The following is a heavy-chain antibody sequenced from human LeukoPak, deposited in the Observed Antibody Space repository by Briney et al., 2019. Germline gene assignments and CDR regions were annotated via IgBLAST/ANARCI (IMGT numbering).Heavy chain of an antibody. V-gene: IGHV3-21*01. CDR1: GFTFSSSW. J-gene: IGHJ4*02. CDR3: AREYTAMAYDY. Sequence: GGSLRLSCAASGFTFSSSWMSWVRQAPGKGLEWVSSISSTSKYIYYADSVKGRFTISRDNAKNSLFLQMNNLRVDDSAVYYCAREYTAMAYDYWGQGNLVTVSS. CDR2: ISSTSKYI. D-gene: IGHD5-18*01.